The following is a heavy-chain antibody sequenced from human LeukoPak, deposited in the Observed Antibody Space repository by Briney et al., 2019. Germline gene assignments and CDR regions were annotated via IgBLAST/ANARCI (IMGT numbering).Heavy chain of an antibody. CDR2: IDYRWST. V-gene: IGHV4-39*01. J-gene: IGHJ5*02. CDR3: ARHATESTIFGVAIPNNWFDP. CDR1: GGSITSSSYY. D-gene: IGHD3-3*01. Sequence: SETLSLTCTVSGGSITSSSYYCGWIRQPPGKGWEWIGSIDYRWSTYYNPSLKSRVTISVDTSKNQFSLRLSSVTAADTAVYYCARHATESTIFGVAIPNNWFDPWGQGTLVTVSS.